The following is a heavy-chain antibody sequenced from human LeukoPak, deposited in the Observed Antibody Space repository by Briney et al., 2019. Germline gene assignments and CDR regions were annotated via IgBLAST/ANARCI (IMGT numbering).Heavy chain of an antibody. CDR1: GFTFSSYG. CDR2: IRYDGSNK. V-gene: IGHV3-30*02. J-gene: IGHJ4*02. CDR3: AKDALAYYYDSSGYYPPPYFDY. D-gene: IGHD3-22*01. Sequence: GGSLRLSCAASGFTFSSYGMHWVRQAPGKGLEWVAFIRYDGSNKYYADSVKGRFTISRDNSKNTLYLQTNSLRAEDTAVYYCAKDALAYYYDSSGYYPPPYFDYWGQGTLVTVSS.